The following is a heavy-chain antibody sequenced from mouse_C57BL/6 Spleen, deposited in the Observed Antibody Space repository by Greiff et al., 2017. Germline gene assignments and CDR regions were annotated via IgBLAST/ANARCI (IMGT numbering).Heavy chain of an antibody. J-gene: IGHJ1*03. CDR1: GYSIPSGYA. V-gene: IGHV3-1*01. CDR2: ISYSGST. Sequence: EVQRVESGPGMVKPSQSLSLTCTVTGYSIPSGYAWHWIRHFPGNKLAWMGYISYSGSTNYNPSLKSRISITHDTSKNHFFLKWKSVTTEDTATYYCARDKGVDYYGSSYWNFDVWGTGTTVTVSS. D-gene: IGHD1-1*01. CDR3: ARDKGVDYYGSSYWNFDV.